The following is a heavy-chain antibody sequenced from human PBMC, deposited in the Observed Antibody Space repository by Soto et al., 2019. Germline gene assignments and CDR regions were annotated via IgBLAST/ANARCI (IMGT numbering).Heavy chain of an antibody. V-gene: IGHV3-30-3*01. Sequence: GGSLRLSCAVSGFTFSNYAMHWVRLAPGTGIEWVAVISFDGINTYYADSVRGRFSISRDDSRNTMYLEMNSLRAEDTAVYYCARDEYSDSSRNSGFDYWGQGALVTVSS. D-gene: IGHD3-22*01. CDR2: ISFDGINT. J-gene: IGHJ4*02. CDR3: ARDEYSDSSRNSGFDY. CDR1: GFTFSNYA.